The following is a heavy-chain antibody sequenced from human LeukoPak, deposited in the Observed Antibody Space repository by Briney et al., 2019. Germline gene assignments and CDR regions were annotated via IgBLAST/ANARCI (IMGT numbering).Heavy chain of an antibody. Sequence: GGSLRLSCAASGFTFSSYEMNWVRQAPGKGLEWVSYISSSGSTIYYADSVKGRFTISRDNAKNSLYLQMNSLRAEDTALYYCAKSSRPRFYYYYMDVWGKGTTVTISS. J-gene: IGHJ6*03. V-gene: IGHV3-48*03. CDR2: ISSSGSTI. D-gene: IGHD3-16*01. CDR1: GFTFSSYE. CDR3: AKSSRPRFYYYYMDV.